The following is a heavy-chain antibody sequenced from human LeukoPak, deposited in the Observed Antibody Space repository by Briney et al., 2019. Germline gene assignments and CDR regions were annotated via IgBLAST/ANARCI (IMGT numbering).Heavy chain of an antibody. CDR3: ARGSKQYLNLDY. V-gene: IGHV3-7*01. D-gene: IGHD4-11*01. CDR2: IKQDESEK. Sequence: GGSLRLSCVASGFTFSSYWMSWVRQAPGKGLDWVANIKQDESEKYYVDSVKGRFTISRDNAKNSLYLQMNSLRAEDTAVYYCARGSKQYLNLDYWGQGTLVTVSS. J-gene: IGHJ4*02. CDR1: GFTFSSYW.